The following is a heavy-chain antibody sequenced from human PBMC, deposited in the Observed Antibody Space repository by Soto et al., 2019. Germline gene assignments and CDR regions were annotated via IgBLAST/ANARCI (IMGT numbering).Heavy chain of an antibody. Sequence: QVQLVESGGGVVQPGRSLRPSCAASGFTFSSYAMHWVRQAPGKGLEWVAVISYDGSNKYYADSVKGRFTISRDNSKNTLYLQMNSLRAEDTAVYYCAREQVGVADYWGQGTLVTVSS. CDR1: GFTFSSYA. CDR2: ISYDGSNK. J-gene: IGHJ4*02. V-gene: IGHV3-30-3*01. CDR3: AREQVGVADY. D-gene: IGHD1-26*01.